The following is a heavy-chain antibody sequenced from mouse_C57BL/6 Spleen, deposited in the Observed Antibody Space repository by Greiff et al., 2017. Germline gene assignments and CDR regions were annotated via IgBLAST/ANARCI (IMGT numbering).Heavy chain of an antibody. CDR3: TGSYGVFAY. CDR1: GFNIKDDY. CDR2: IDPENGDT. J-gene: IGHJ3*01. D-gene: IGHD1-1*01. V-gene: IGHV14-4*01. Sequence: EVQLQESGAELVRPGASVKLSCTASGFNIKDDYMHWVKQRPEQGLEWIGWIDPENGDTEYASKFQGKATITADTSSNTAYLQLSSLTSEDTAVYYCTGSYGVFAYWGQGTLVTVSA.